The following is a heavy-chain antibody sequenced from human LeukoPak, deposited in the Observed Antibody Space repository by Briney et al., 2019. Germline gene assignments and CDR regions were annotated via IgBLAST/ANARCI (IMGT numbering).Heavy chain of an antibody. CDR2: IRISSSYI. V-gene: IGHV3-21*01. CDR3: ARVRFLEWLFSDNGRLDAFDI. D-gene: IGHD3-3*01. Sequence: PGGSLRLSCAASGFTFSSYSMNWVRQAPGKGVEWVSSIRISSSYIYYADSVQGRFTIARDNAKNSLYLQMSSLRAEATAVYYCARVRFLEWLFSDNGRLDAFDIWGQGTMVTVSS. CDR1: GFTFSSYS. J-gene: IGHJ3*02.